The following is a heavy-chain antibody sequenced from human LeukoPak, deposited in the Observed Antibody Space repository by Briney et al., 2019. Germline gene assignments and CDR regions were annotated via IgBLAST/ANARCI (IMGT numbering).Heavy chain of an antibody. CDR3: ARTWQQLVGAFDI. J-gene: IGHJ3*02. CDR1: GGSISSGGYS. D-gene: IGHD6-13*01. CDR2: IYHSGST. Sequence: SQTLSLTCAVSGGSISSGGYSWSWIRQPPGKGLEWIGYIYHSGSTYYNPSLKSRVTISVDRSKNQFSLKLSSVTAADTAVYYCARTWQQLVGAFDIWGQGTMVTVSS. V-gene: IGHV4-30-2*01.